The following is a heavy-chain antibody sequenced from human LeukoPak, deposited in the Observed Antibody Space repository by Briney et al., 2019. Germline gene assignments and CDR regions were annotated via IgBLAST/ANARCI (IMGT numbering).Heavy chain of an antibody. J-gene: IGHJ6*02. Sequence: PGGSLRLSCAASGFTFSSYSMNWVRQAPGKGLEWVSSISSSSSYIYYADSVKGRFTISRDNAKNSLYLQMNSLRAEDTAVYYCARDHFLATYYYYYGMDVWGQGTTVTVSS. CDR3: ARDHFLATYYYYYGMDV. CDR2: ISSSSSYI. V-gene: IGHV3-21*01. D-gene: IGHD2/OR15-2a*01. CDR1: GFTFSSYS.